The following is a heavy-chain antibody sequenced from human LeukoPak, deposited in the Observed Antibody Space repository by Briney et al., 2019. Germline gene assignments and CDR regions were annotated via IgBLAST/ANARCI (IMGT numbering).Heavy chain of an antibody. V-gene: IGHV1-2*04. CDR3: ARDLGRQLEVGDY. Sequence: GASVKVSCKASGYTFTGYYMHWVRQAPGQGLEWMGWINPNSGGTNYAQKFQGWVTMTRDTSISTAYMELSRLRSDDTAVYYCARDLGRQLEVGDYWGQGTLVTVSS. CDR2: INPNSGGT. J-gene: IGHJ4*02. CDR1: GYTFTGYY. D-gene: IGHD6-13*01.